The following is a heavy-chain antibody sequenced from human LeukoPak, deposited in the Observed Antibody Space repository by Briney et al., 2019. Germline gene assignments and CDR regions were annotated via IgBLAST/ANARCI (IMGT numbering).Heavy chain of an antibody. J-gene: IGHJ2*01. Sequence: SETLSLTCNVSGGSVSRSNYYWTWIRQPPGKGLEWIGYMYYSGSTYYNPSLKSRVTISIDTSKNQFSLRLSSVTAADTAVYYCASEYRSDSYFDLWGRGTLVTVSS. D-gene: IGHD6-19*01. CDR1: GGSVSRSNYY. V-gene: IGHV4-61*01. CDR3: ASEYRSDSYFDL. CDR2: MYYSGST.